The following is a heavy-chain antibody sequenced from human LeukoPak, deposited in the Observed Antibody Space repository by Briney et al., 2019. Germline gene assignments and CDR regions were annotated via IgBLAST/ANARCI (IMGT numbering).Heavy chain of an antibody. CDR1: GGSISSYY. Sequence: SETLSLTCTVSGGSISSYYWSWIRQPPGKGLEWIGYIYYGGSTNYNPSLKSRVTISVDTSKNRFSLKLSSVTAADTAVYYCARAEYYFDYWGQGTLVTVSS. V-gene: IGHV4-59*01. CDR3: ARAEYYFDY. CDR2: IYYGGST. D-gene: IGHD3-10*01. J-gene: IGHJ4*02.